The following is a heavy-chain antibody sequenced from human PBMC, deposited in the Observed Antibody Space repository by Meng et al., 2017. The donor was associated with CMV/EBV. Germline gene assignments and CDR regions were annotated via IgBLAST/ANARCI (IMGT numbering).Heavy chain of an antibody. J-gene: IGHJ5*02. V-gene: IGHV3-20*04. D-gene: IGHD4-23*01. CDR1: GFTFDDYG. CDR3: ARVRGGNSGWFDP. CDR2: INWNGGST. Sequence: GESLKISCAASGFTFDDYGMSWVRQAPGKGLEWVSGINWNGGSTGYADSVKGRFTISRDNAKNSLYLQMNSLRAEDTALYYCARVRGGNSGWFDPWGQGTLVTVLL.